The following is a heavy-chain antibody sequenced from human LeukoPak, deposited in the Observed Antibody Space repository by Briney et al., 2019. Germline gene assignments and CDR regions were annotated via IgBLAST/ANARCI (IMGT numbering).Heavy chain of an antibody. CDR2: TYPGDSDT. V-gene: IGHV5-51*01. D-gene: IGHD6-6*01. J-gene: IGHJ5*02. CDR3: ARSRAPIAARNTNWFDP. CDR1: GYSFTSYW. Sequence: GESLKISCKGSGYSFTSYWIGWVRQMPGKGLEWMGITYPGDSDTRYSPSFQGQVTISADKSISTAYLQWSSLKASDTAMYYCARSRAPIAARNTNWFDPWGQGTLVTVSS.